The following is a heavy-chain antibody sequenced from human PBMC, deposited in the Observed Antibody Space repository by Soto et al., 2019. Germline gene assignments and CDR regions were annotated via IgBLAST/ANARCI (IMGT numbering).Heavy chain of an antibody. Sequence: SETLSLTCAVYGGSFSGYYWSWIRQPPGKGLEWIGEINHSGSTDYNPSLKSRVTISVDTSKNQFSLKLSSVTAADTAVYYCARGGVAVAGSAYYGMDVWGQGTTVTV. CDR3: ARGGVAVAGSAYYGMDV. J-gene: IGHJ6*02. CDR2: INHSGST. V-gene: IGHV4-34*01. D-gene: IGHD6-19*01. CDR1: GGSFSGYY.